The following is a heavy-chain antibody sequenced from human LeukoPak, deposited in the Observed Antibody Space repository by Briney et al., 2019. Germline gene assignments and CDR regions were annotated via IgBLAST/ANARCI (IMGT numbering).Heavy chain of an antibody. CDR3: ARAIKAVAGTFHRDYYFDY. J-gene: IGHJ4*02. CDR2: ISYSGST. V-gene: IGHV4-59*01. Sequence: SETLSLTCTVSGGSISSYYWSWIRQPPGKGLEWIGYISYSGSTNYSPSLKSRITISVDTSKNQFSLKLTSVTVADTAVYYCARAIKAVAGTFHRDYYFDYWGQGTLVTVSS. D-gene: IGHD6-19*01. CDR1: GGSISSYY.